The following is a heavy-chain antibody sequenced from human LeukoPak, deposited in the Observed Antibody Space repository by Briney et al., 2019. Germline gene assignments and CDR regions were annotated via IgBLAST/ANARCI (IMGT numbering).Heavy chain of an antibody. CDR2: IKQDGGQI. V-gene: IGHV3-7*01. Sequence: GGSLRHSCAASGFTFSSYWMSWVRQAPGKGLEWVANIKQDGGQIYYLESVKGRFTVSRDNAKNSLYLQMNSLRAEDTAVYYCARLGARQMLEYWGQGTLVTVSS. CDR3: ARLGARQMLEY. CDR1: GFTFSSYW. D-gene: IGHD4-17*01. J-gene: IGHJ4*02.